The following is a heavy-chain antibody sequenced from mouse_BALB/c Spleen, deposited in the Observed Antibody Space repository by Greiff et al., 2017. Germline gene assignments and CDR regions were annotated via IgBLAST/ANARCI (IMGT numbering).Heavy chain of an antibody. CDR1: GFSLTGYG. CDR2: IWGDGST. D-gene: IGHD3-1*01. Sequence: VNVVESGPGLVAPSQSLSITCTVSGFSLTGYGVNWVRQPPGKGLEWLGMIWGDGSTDYNSALKSRLSISKDNSKSQVFLKMNSLQTDDTARYYCAREGSGYDDGYYFDYWGQGTTLTVSS. CDR3: AREGSGYDDGYYFDY. V-gene: IGHV2-6-7*01. J-gene: IGHJ2*01.